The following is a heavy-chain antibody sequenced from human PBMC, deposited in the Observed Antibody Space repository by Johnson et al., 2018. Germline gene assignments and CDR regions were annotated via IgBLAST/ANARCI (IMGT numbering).Heavy chain of an antibody. V-gene: IGHV3-33*01. J-gene: IGHJ6*02. CDR1: EFTFSTYG. CDR3: ARCPMVRGVDTPNYYYYGLDV. CDR2: IWYDGSNK. D-gene: IGHD3-10*01. Sequence: VQLVESGGGVVQPGRSLRLSCAASEFTFSTYGMHWVRQAPGKGLAWVAVIWYDGSNKDYADSVKGRFTISRDNSKNTLYLQMNSLRAEDTAVYYCARCPMVRGVDTPNYYYYGLDVWGQGTTVTVSS.